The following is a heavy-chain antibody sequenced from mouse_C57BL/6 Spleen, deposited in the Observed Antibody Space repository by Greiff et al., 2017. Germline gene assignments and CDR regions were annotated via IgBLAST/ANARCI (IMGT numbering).Heavy chain of an antibody. CDR1: GYSITSGYY. CDR2: ISYDGSN. Sequence: EVQLQESGPGLVKPSQSLSLTCSVTGYSITSGYYWNWIRQFPGNKLEWMGYISYDGSNNYNPSLKNRISITRDTSKNQFFLKLNSVTTEDTATYYCARGEDYYGSSDRDWYFDVWGTGTTVTVSS. D-gene: IGHD1-1*01. J-gene: IGHJ1*03. V-gene: IGHV3-6*01. CDR3: ARGEDYYGSSDRDWYFDV.